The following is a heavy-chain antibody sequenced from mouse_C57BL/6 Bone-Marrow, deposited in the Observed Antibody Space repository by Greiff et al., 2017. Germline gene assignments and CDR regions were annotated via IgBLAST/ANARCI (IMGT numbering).Heavy chain of an antibody. Sequence: QVQLQQSGAELVRPGTSVKLSCKASGYTFTSYWMHWVKQRPGQGLEWIGVIDPSDSYTNYNQKFKGKATLTVDTSSSTAYMQLSSLTSEDSAVYYCARLGYYSNFDWGQGTTLTVSS. CDR3: ARLGYYSNFD. J-gene: IGHJ2*01. V-gene: IGHV1-59*01. D-gene: IGHD2-5*01. CDR1: GYTFTSYW. CDR2: IDPSDSYT.